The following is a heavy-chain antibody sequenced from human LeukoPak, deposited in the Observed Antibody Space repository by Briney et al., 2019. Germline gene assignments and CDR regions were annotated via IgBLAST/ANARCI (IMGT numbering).Heavy chain of an antibody. CDR2: IYYSGST. CDR3: ARVIAHGGTD. J-gene: IGHJ4*02. D-gene: IGHD4-23*01. CDR1: GGSISSGGYS. V-gene: IGHV4-30-4*07. Sequence: PSETLSLTCAVSGGSISSGGYSWSWIRQPPGKGLEWIGYIYYSGSTYYNPSLKSRVTISVDTSKNQFSLKLSSVTAADTAVYYCARVIAHGGTDWGQGTLVTVSS.